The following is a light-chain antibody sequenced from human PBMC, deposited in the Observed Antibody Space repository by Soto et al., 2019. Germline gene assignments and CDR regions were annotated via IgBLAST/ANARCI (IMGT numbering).Light chain of an antibody. CDR1: YSNIGNNY. CDR3: GTWDSSLSSWV. Sequence: QSVLTQPPSVSAAPGQRVTISCSGSYSNIGNNYVSWYQQFPGTAPKLLIYDNNKRPSGTPDRFSGSKSGTSATLGITGLQTGDEADYYCGTWDSSLSSWVFGGGTKLTV. V-gene: IGLV1-51*01. CDR2: DNN. J-gene: IGLJ3*02.